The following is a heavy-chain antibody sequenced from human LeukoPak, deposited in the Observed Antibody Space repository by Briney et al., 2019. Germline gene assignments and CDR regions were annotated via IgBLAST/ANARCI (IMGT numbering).Heavy chain of an antibody. CDR3: ARGYCTNGVCYRGDY. CDR2: ISAYNGNT. CDR1: GYTFTSYG. V-gene: IGHV1-18*01. J-gene: IGHJ4*02. Sequence: ASVKVSCKASGYTFTSYGISWVRQAPGQGLEWMGWISAYNGNTNHAQKLQGRVTMTTDTSTSTAYMELRSLRSDDTAVYYCARGYCTNGVCYRGDYWGQGTLVTVSS. D-gene: IGHD2-8*01.